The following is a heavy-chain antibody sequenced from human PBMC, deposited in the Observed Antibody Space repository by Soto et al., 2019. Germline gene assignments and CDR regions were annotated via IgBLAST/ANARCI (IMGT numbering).Heavy chain of an antibody. CDR1: GYTFTSYG. V-gene: IGHV1-18*01. CDR3: ARTHSVAGPPDP. Sequence: ASVKGSCKASGYTFTSYGISWVRQAPGQGLEWMGWISAYNGNTNYAQKLQGRVTMTTDTSTSTAYMELRSLRSDDTAVYYCARTHSVAGPPDPWGQGTLVTVSS. CDR2: ISAYNGNT. D-gene: IGHD6-19*01. J-gene: IGHJ5*02.